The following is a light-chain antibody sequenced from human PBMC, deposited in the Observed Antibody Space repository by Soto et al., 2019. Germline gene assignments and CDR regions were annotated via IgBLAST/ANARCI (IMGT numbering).Light chain of an antibody. CDR2: DVS. J-gene: IGLJ1*01. Sequence: QSVLTQPTSVSASPGQSITISCAATNSHVGGYNYVSWYQQHPGKAPKLMIYDVSNRPSGVSNRFSGSKSGNTASLTISGLQAEDEADYYCSSYTSSSTDVFGTGTKVTV. V-gene: IGLV2-14*01. CDR1: NSHVGGYNY. CDR3: SSYTSSSTDV.